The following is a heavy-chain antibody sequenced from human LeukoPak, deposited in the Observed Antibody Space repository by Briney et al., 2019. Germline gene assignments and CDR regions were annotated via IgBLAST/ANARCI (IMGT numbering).Heavy chain of an antibody. D-gene: IGHD1-26*01. CDR2: IKQDGSGK. CDR1: GFTFSSYW. CDR3: ARARSGSYFDY. Sequence: GGSLRLSCAASGFTFSSYWMSWVRQAPGKGLEWVANIKQDGSGKYYVDSVKGRFTISRDNAKNSLYLQMNSLRAEDTAVYYCARARSGSYFDYWGQGTLVTVSS. V-gene: IGHV3-7*01. J-gene: IGHJ4*02.